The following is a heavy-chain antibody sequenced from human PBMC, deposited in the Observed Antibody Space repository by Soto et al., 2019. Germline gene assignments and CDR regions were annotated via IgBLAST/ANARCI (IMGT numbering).Heavy chain of an antibody. J-gene: IGHJ6*02. CDR1: GFTFSSYG. CDR2: ISYDGSNK. V-gene: IGHV3-30*18. Sequence: GGSLRLSCAASGFTFSSYGMHWVRQAPGKGLEWVAVISYDGSNKYYADSVKGRFTISRDNSKNTLYLQMNSLRAEDTAVYYCAKDRGSWSGGYYYYGMDVWGQGTTVTV. D-gene: IGHD3-16*01. CDR3: AKDRGSWSGGYYYYGMDV.